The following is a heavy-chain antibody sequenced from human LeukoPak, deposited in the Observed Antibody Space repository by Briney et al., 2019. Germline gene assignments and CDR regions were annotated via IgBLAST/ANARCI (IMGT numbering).Heavy chain of an antibody. CDR1: GYSLISGYY. Sequence: PSETLSLTCTVSGYSLISGYYWGWIRQPPGKGLEWIGSIYHSGSTYYNPSLKSRVTISVDTSKNQFSLKLSSMTAADTAVYYCARGINYGPIDYWGQGTLVTVSS. J-gene: IGHJ4*02. CDR2: IYHSGST. CDR3: ARGINYGPIDY. D-gene: IGHD4-11*01. V-gene: IGHV4-38-2*02.